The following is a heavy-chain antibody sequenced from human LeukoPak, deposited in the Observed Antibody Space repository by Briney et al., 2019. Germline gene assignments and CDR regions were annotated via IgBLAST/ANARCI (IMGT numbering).Heavy chain of an antibody. CDR3: ARDRGRLRSMTNFDY. D-gene: IGHD5-12*01. Sequence: PSETLSLTCAVYGGSFSGYYWSWIRQPPGKGLEWIGEINHSGSTNYNPSLKSRVTISVDTSKNQFSLKLSSVTAADTAVYYCARDRGRLRSMTNFDYWGQGTLVTVSS. J-gene: IGHJ4*02. CDR1: GGSFSGYY. CDR2: INHSGST. V-gene: IGHV4-34*01.